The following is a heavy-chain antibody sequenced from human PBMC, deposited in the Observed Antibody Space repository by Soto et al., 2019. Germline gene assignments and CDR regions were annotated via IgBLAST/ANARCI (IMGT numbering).Heavy chain of an antibody. V-gene: IGHV3-23*01. CDR2: ISGSGGST. CDR3: AKSYYGSGSYYGPSDY. J-gene: IGHJ4*02. D-gene: IGHD3-10*01. CDR1: GFTFSSYA. Sequence: GWSLRLSCAASGFTFSSYAMSWVRQAPGKGLEWVSAISGSGGSTYYADSVKGRFTISRDNSKNTLYLQMNSLRAEDTAVYYCAKSYYGSGSYYGPSDYWGQGTLVTVSS.